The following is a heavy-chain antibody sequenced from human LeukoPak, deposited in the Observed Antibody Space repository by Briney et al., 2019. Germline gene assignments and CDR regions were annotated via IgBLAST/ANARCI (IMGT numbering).Heavy chain of an antibody. CDR1: GGSISSYS. CDR3: ARTVVTLDWYFDL. V-gene: IGHV4-4*07. J-gene: IGHJ2*01. CDR2: FYTSGTT. Sequence: SETLSLTCSVSGGSISSYSWSWIRQPAGKGLEWIGRFYTSGTTNYNPSLKSRVTMSIDTSKNQVSLKMRSVTAADTAVYYCARTVVTLDWYFDLWGRGTLVSVSS. D-gene: IGHD4-23*01.